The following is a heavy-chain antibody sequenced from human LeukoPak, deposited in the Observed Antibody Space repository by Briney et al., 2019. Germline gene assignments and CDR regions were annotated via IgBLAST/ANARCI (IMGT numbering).Heavy chain of an antibody. V-gene: IGHV4-59*01. CDR2: IYYSGST. CDR1: GGSISDYY. CDR3: ARLRGGTFNFDY. J-gene: IGHJ4*02. D-gene: IGHD3-16*01. Sequence: PSETLSLTCTFSGGSISDYYWSWIRQPPGKGLELIGYIYYSGSTRYNPSLKSRVTISIDTSKNQFSLGLGSVAAADTAVYYCARLRGGTFNFDYWGQGTLVTVSS.